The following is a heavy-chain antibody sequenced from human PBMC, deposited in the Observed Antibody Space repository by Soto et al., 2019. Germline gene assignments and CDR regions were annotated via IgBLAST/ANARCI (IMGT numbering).Heavy chain of an antibody. Sequence: QVQLVQSGAEVKKPGASVKVSCKASGYTFTGYYMHWVRQAPGQGLEWMGWINPNSGGTNYAQKFQGWVTMTRDTSISTAYMELSRLRSDDTAVYYCARATGIAEAGNTWFDPWGQGTLVTVSS. D-gene: IGHD6-13*01. V-gene: IGHV1-2*04. CDR2: INPNSGGT. CDR3: ARATGIAEAGNTWFDP. CDR1: GYTFTGYY. J-gene: IGHJ5*02.